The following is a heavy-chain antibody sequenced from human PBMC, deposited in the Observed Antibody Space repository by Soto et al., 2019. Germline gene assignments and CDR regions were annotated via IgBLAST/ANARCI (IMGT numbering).Heavy chain of an antibody. J-gene: IGHJ3*02. CDR3: TRGFRSNSLDM. CDR2: ISTSGDTI. CDR1: GSPSTTIT. D-gene: IGHD2-8*01. V-gene: IGHV3-48*02. Sequence: EVQLVESGGGLVQPGGPRKFSFQASGSPSTTITRDWVRQAPGMRPQWMAHISTSGDTIHYADSVKGRFTISRDNARNSLFLQMNSLRDEDTALYYCTRGFRSNSLDMWGQGTMVTVSS.